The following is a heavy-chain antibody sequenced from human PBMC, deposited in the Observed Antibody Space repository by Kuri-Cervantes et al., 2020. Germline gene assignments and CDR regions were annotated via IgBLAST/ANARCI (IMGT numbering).Heavy chain of an antibody. J-gene: IGHJ4*02. CDR2: ISGADPGT. D-gene: IGHD5-12*01. CDR3: SRPRLGSGYDWGY. V-gene: IGHV3-23*01. Sequence: GESLKISCAASGFSFNTYAMSWVRQAPGKGLEWVSAISGADPGTYHADSVKGRFTISRDNSKNTLYLQMNSLRAEDTAIYFCSRPRLGSGYDWGYWGQGTLVTVSS. CDR1: GFSFNTYA.